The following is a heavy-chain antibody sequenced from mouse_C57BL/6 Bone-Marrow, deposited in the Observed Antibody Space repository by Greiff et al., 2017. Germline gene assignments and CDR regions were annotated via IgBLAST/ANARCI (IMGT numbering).Heavy chain of an antibody. J-gene: IGHJ4*01. CDR3: AKHPMDY. CDR1: GYTFTSYW. V-gene: IGHV1-50*01. CDR2: IDPSDSDT. Sequence: QVQLQQPGAELVKPGASVKLSCKASGYTFTSYWMQWVKQRPGQGLEWIGEIDPSDSDTNYNQKFKGKATLTVDTSSSTAYMQLSSLTSEDSAVYYCAKHPMDYWGQGTADTVSS.